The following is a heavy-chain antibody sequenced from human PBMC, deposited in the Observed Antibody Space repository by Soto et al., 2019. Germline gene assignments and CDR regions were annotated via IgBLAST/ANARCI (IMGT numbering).Heavy chain of an antibody. J-gene: IGHJ3*02. V-gene: IGHV5-51*01. CDR2: IYPGDSDT. CDR3: ARIGSDYGGNSPYDAFDI. Sequence: PGESLKISCKGSGYSFTSYWIGWVRQMPGKGLEWMGLIYPGDSDTRYSPSFQGQVTISADKYISTAYLQWRSLRASDTAMYYCARIGSDYGGNSPYDAFDIWGQGTMVTVSS. CDR1: GYSFTSYW. D-gene: IGHD4-17*01.